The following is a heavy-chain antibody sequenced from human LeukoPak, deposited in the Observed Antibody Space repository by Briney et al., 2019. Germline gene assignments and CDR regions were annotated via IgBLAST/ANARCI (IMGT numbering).Heavy chain of an antibody. Sequence: ASVTVSCTASGYTFTGYYMHWVRQAPGQGLEWMGWINPNSGGTNYAQKFQGRVTMTRDTSISTAYMELSRLRSDDTAVYYCARGVGGDYGVLWFDPWGQGTLVTVSS. CDR3: ARGVGGDYGVLWFDP. CDR1: GYTFTGYY. J-gene: IGHJ5*02. D-gene: IGHD4-17*01. CDR2: INPNSGGT. V-gene: IGHV1-2*02.